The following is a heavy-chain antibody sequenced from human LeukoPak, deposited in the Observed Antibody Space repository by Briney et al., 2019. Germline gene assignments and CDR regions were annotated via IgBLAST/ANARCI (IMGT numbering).Heavy chain of an antibody. CDR1: GYTFTSYG. Sequence: ASVKVSCKASGYTFTSYGISWVRQAPGQGLEWMGWISAYNGNTNYAQKLQGRVTMTTDTSTSTAYMELRSLRSDDTAAYYCARDLLVVGATYWFDPWGQGTLVTVSS. V-gene: IGHV1-18*01. J-gene: IGHJ5*02. CDR3: ARDLLVVGATYWFDP. D-gene: IGHD1-26*01. CDR2: ISAYNGNT.